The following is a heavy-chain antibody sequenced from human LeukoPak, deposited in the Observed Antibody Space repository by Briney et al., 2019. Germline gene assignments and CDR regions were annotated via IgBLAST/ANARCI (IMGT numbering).Heavy chain of an antibody. CDR3: ARFLPGIAY. V-gene: IGHV1-2*02. Sequence: APLTVHSTASGSSITSYQIAEVRPSPANHHEWMGSINPNSGDTNYAQNFKGRVTMTRDTSISTAYMELSRLRSDDTAVFYCARFLPGIAYWGQGTLVTVSS. J-gene: IGHJ4*02. CDR2: INPNSGDT. CDR1: GSSITSYQ.